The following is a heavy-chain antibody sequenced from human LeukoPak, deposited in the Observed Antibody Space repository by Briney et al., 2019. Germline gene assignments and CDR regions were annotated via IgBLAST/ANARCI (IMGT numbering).Heavy chain of an antibody. CDR3: ARLSGPLGFCSGGSCYSDWYFDL. J-gene: IGHJ2*01. CDR2: ISYTGRT. Sequence: SETLSLTCSVSGVSISSSRYYWGWIRQPPGQGLEWIGSISYTGRTHYNPSLKSRVTISVDMSKNRFSLKLNSVTATDTAVYYCARLSGPLGFCSGGSCYSDWYFDLWGRGTLVTVSS. D-gene: IGHD2-15*01. V-gene: IGHV4-39*01. CDR1: GVSISSSRYY.